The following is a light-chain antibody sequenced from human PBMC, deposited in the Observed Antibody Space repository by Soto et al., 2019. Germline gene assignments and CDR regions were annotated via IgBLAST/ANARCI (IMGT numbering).Light chain of an antibody. V-gene: IGKV1-33*01. J-gene: IGKJ4*01. CDR3: QQYGNLPLT. Sequence: DIQMTQSPSSLSAFVGDRVTITCQASQDINNYLNWYQQKPGKATKLLIYDASNLATGVPSKFSGSGSETDFTFTINSLQPEDIATYYCQQYGNLPLTFGGGTKVEI. CDR1: QDINNY. CDR2: DAS.